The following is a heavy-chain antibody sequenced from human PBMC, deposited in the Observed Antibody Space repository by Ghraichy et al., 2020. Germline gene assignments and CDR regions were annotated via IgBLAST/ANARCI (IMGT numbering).Heavy chain of an antibody. CDR3: AREYCSGGRCFFGTGGSHFDY. V-gene: IGHV3-74*01. J-gene: IGHJ4*02. Sequence: GESLNISCVASGFTFSNYWIHWVRQAPGKGLVWVSRINSGGSSTTYADSVKGRFTISRDNAKNTLYLQMNSLRADDTAVYYCAREYCSGGRCFFGTGGSHFDYWGQGTLVTVSS. CDR1: GFTFSNYW. D-gene: IGHD2-15*01. CDR2: INSGGSST.